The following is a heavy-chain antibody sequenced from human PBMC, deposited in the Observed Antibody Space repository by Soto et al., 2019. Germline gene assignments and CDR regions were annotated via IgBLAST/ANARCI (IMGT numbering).Heavy chain of an antibody. V-gene: IGHV1-8*01. CDR3: ARGRFRRTWFDP. D-gene: IGHD3-16*01. Sequence: ASVKVSCKASGYTFTNYDIHWVRQATGQGLEWMGWMNPDSGNTGQSKRFQGRVTMTRDTSVSTAYMEMSSLRSEDTAVYYCARGRFRRTWFDPWGQGTLVTVS. CDR2: MNPDSGNT. CDR1: GYTFTNYD. J-gene: IGHJ5*02.